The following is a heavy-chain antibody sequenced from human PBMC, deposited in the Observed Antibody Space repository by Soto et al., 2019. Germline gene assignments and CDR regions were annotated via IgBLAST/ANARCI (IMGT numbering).Heavy chain of an antibody. Sequence: PSETLSLTCTVSGGSISSGGYYWSWIRQHPGKGLEWIGHIYYSRSTYYNPSLKSRVTISIDTTKNQFSLKLSSVTAADTAVYYCAGDGDGRMTTNPYYYNGMDVWGPGTTVTVSS. V-gene: IGHV4-31*03. CDR2: IYYSRST. J-gene: IGHJ6*02. CDR1: GGSISSGGYY. D-gene: IGHD4-4*01. CDR3: AGDGDGRMTTNPYYYNGMDV.